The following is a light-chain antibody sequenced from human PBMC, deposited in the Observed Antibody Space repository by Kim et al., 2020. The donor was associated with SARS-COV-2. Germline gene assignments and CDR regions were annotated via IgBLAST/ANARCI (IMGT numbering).Light chain of an antibody. CDR1: QAISNY. CDR2: AAT. V-gene: IGKV1-27*01. J-gene: IGKJ4*01. Sequence: DIQMTQSPSALSASVGDRVTITCRASQAISNYLAWYQQKPGKAPKLLIYAATMLQSGVPSRFSGSGSGTDFTLTISSLQPEDVATYYCQKYNSGPSQLTFGGGTKVDIK. CDR3: QKYNSGPSQLT.